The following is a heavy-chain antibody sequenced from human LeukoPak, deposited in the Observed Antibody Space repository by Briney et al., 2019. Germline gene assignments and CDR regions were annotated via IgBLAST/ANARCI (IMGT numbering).Heavy chain of an antibody. CDR2: IRGDTGDT. D-gene: IGHD3-10*01. V-gene: IGHV1-2*02. CDR1: GYSVSDYY. CDR3: ARVRGNSCDY. Sequence: ASVTVSCKTSGYSVSDYYMHWVRQAPGQGLEWMGWIRGDTGDTDSPQKFQGGVTMTRDTSTNTAYMELSRLRYDDTAMYFCARVRGNSCDYWGQGTLVTVSS. J-gene: IGHJ4*02.